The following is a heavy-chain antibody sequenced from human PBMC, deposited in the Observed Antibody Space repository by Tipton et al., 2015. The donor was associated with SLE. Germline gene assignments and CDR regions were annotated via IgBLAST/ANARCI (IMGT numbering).Heavy chain of an antibody. CDR2: IYTGGNT. V-gene: IGHV4-4*07. J-gene: IGHJ4*02. D-gene: IGHD2-2*01. CDR3: VACSPSSCAYFDY. CDR1: GGVLSEYY. Sequence: TLSLTCTVSGGVLSEYYWGWIRQPAGRGLEWIGRIYTGGNTKYNPSLESRVTLSADASKAQFSLKLTSVTAADTAVYYCVACSPSSCAYFDYWGQGRLVTVSS.